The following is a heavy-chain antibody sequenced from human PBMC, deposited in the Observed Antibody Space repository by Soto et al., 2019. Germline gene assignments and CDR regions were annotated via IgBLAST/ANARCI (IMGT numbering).Heavy chain of an antibody. J-gene: IGHJ5*02. CDR2: INPNSGGT. V-gene: IGHV1-2*04. Sequence: ASVNVSCKASGYTFTGYYMDWVRQAPGQGLEWMGWINPNSGGTNYAQKFQGWVTMTRDTSISTAYMELSRLRSDDTAVYYCARAYRSWSRGSNRFDAWGQGTMVTLSS. D-gene: IGHD6-13*01. CDR3: ARAYRSWSRGSNRFDA. CDR1: GYTFTGYY.